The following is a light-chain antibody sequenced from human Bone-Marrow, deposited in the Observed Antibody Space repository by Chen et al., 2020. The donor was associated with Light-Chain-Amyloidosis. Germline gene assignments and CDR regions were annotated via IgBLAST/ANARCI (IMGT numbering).Light chain of an antibody. V-gene: IGKV3-20*01. CDR1: QTISSNY. CDR3: QQYGTSPLT. CDR2: GSS. J-gene: IGKJ4*01. Sequence: EIVLMQSPGILSLSPGEGANLSCRASQTISSNYLTWYQQKFGQAPRLLIYGSSSRATGIPDRFTGSGSGTDFTLTINRLEPEDFAMYYCQQYGTSPLTFGGGTKVEIK.